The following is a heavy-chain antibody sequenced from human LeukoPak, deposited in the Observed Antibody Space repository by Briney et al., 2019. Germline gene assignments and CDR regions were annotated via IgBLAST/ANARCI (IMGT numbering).Heavy chain of an antibody. CDR3: ARDMAYSRSSY. Sequence: ASVTVSCTAAGYTFTGYYMHWVRQAPGQGLELMGRINPNSGGTSCAQTFQGRVTMTRDTSISTAYMELSRLRSDDTAVYYCARDMAYSRSSYWGQGTLVTVSS. J-gene: IGHJ4*02. D-gene: IGHD6-6*01. V-gene: IGHV1-2*06. CDR1: GYTFTGYY. CDR2: INPNSGGT.